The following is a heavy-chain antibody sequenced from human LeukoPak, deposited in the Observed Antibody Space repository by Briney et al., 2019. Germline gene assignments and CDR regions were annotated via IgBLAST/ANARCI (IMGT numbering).Heavy chain of an antibody. J-gene: IGHJ4*02. CDR2: INWNGGVT. CDR1: GFNFEDYG. D-gene: IGHD3-22*01. Sequence: GGSLRLSCVASGFNFEDYGMAWVRHAPGKGLEWVSAINWNGGVTDYADSVKGRLTISRDNPKNSLFLQINSLRAEDTAMYHCARVRGYYYDSSPEGYLDFWGQGTLVTVSS. CDR3: ARVRGYYYDSSPEGYLDF. V-gene: IGHV3-20*01.